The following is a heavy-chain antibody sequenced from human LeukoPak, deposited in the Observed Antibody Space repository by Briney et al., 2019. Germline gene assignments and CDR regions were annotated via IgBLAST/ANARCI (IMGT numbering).Heavy chain of an antibody. CDR1: GYSFTTYW. J-gene: IGHJ6*02. CDR2: IYPGDSET. D-gene: IGHD6-19*01. CDR3: ARCGWTNHYYGMDV. Sequence: GESLKISCKGSGYSFTTYWIGWVRQMPDKGLEWMGLIYPGDSETRYSPSFQGQVTISADKSTSTAYLQWSSLKASDTAMYYCARCGWTNHYYGMDVWGQGTTVTVSS. V-gene: IGHV5-51*01.